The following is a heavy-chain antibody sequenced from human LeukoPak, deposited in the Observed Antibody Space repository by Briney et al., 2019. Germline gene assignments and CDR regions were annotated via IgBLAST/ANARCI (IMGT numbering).Heavy chain of an antibody. CDR1: GGTFSSYA. V-gene: IGHV1-69*05. CDR3: ARRRESSGLIFDY. Sequence: GASVKVSCEASGGTFSSYAISWVRQAPGQGLEWMGRIIPIFGTANYAQRFQGRVTITTDESTSTAYMELSSLRSEDTAVYYCARRRESSGLIFDYWGQGTLVTVSS. CDR2: IIPIFGTA. D-gene: IGHD6-19*01. J-gene: IGHJ4*02.